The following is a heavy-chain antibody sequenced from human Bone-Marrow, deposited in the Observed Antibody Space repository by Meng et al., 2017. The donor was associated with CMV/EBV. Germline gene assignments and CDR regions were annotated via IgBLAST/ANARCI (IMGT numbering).Heavy chain of an antibody. CDR2: IKSKTDGGTT. CDR3: TTVGEPFDP. Sequence: SCKASGGTFSSYAMSWVRQAPGKGLEWVGRIKSKTDGGTTDYAAPVKGRFTISRDDSKNTLYLQMNSLKTEDTAVYYCTTVGEPFDPWGQGTLVTVSS. D-gene: IGHD4-17*01. J-gene: IGHJ5*01. CDR1: GGTFSSYA. V-gene: IGHV3-15*01.